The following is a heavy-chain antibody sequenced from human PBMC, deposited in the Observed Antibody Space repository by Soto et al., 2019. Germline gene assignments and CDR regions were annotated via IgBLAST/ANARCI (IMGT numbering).Heavy chain of an antibody. V-gene: IGHV1-18*04. D-gene: IGHD3-22*01. CDR3: ARVSRFYDSSGKYGGNWFDP. J-gene: IGHJ5*02. Sequence: ASVNVSCKASGYTFTSYGISWVRQAPGQGLEWMGWISAYNGNTNYAQKLQGRVTMTTDTSTSTAYMELRSLRSDDTAVYYCARVSRFYDSSGKYGGNWFDPWDKGTLVTVSA. CDR1: GYTFTSYG. CDR2: ISAYNGNT.